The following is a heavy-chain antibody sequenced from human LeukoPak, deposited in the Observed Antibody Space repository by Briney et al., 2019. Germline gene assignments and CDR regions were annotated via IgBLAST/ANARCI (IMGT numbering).Heavy chain of an antibody. CDR2: ISSDNSKT. V-gene: IGHV1-18*01. CDR3: ARDRIQKTYYDSRQ. Sequence: GASAKVSCKASGYIFTNYGISWVRQAPGQGLEWMGWISSDNSKTNYLQKFQGRVTMTLETSTSTGYMELRSLTSDDTAVYYCARDRIQKTYYDSRQWGQGTLVTVSS. CDR1: GYIFTNYG. D-gene: IGHD3-22*01. J-gene: IGHJ4*02.